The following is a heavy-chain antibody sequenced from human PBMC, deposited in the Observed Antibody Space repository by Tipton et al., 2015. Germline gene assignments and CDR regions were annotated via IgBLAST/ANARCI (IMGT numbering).Heavy chain of an antibody. J-gene: IGHJ4*02. Sequence: TLSLTCTVSGGSISSSSYYWGWIRQPPGKGLEWIGSVHYSGSTYYNPSLKSRVTISVDTSKNQFSLKLSSVTAADTAVYYCARGSYFDKWGQGTLVTVSS. V-gene: IGHV4-39*01. CDR2: VHYSGST. CDR3: ARGSYFDK. CDR1: GGSISSSSYY.